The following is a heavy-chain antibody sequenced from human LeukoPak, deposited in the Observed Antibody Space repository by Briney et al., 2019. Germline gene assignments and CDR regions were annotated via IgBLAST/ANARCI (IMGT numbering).Heavy chain of an antibody. Sequence: GGSLRLSCAASGFTFSSYWMSWVGQARGKGLEGVANIKQDGSEKYYVDSVKGRFTISRDNDKNSLYMQMNRLRAEDTAVYYCARARYPKYYYGSGSTNWFDPWGQGTLVTVSS. J-gene: IGHJ5*02. CDR1: GFTFSSYW. D-gene: IGHD3-10*01. CDR2: IKQDGSEK. CDR3: ARARYPKYYYGSGSTNWFDP. V-gene: IGHV3-7*01.